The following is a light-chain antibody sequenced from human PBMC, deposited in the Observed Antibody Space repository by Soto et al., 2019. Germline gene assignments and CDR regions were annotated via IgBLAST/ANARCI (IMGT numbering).Light chain of an antibody. CDR3: AAWDDSLSGVV. CDR1: SSNIGSNS. J-gene: IGLJ2*01. V-gene: IGLV1-47*01. Sequence: QLVLTQPPSASRTPGQRVTISCSGSSSNIGSNSVYWYQQLPGTAPKLLMSRDNQRPSGVPDRFSGSKSGTSASLAISGLRSEDEADYYCAAWDDSLSGVVFGGGTKLTVL. CDR2: RDN.